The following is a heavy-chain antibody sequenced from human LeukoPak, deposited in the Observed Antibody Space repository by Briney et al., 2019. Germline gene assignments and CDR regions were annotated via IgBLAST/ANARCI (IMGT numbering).Heavy chain of an antibody. J-gene: IGHJ3*02. CDR2: IRYDGSNK. CDR1: GFTLSSYG. Sequence: GGSLRLSCAASGFTLSSYGMHWVRQAPGKGLEWVAFIRYDGSNKYYADSVKGRFTISRDNSKNTLYLQMNSLRAEDTAVYYCAKTMIVVVTPLDAFDIWGQGTMVTVSS. V-gene: IGHV3-30*02. D-gene: IGHD3-22*01. CDR3: AKTMIVVVTPLDAFDI.